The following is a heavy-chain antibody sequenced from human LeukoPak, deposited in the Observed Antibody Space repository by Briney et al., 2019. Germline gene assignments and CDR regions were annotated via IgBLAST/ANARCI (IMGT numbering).Heavy chain of an antibody. CDR2: ISTTGSTI. CDR1: GFTFSSYE. D-gene: IGHD3-3*01. Sequence: GGSLRLSCAASGFTFSSYEMNWVRQAPGKGLEWVSYISTTGSTIYYADSVRGRFTISRDNAKNSLYLQVNSLRAEDTAVYYCARDRETIFGVGDFWGQGTLVTVSS. CDR3: ARDRETIFGVGDF. J-gene: IGHJ4*02. V-gene: IGHV3-48*03.